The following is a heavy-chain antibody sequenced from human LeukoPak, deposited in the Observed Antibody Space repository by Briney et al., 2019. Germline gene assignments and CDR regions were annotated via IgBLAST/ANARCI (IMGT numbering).Heavy chain of an antibody. CDR3: TKLKGWYGDGYFDY. CDR1: GFSVSSKY. Sequence: GGSLRLSCAASGFSVSSKYKRWVRQPTGGGLEWVTVIYSCGTTFYADSVKGRFTISRDNSKNTLYLQMNSLRPDDTAVYYCTKLKGWYGDGYFDYWGPGILVTVS. V-gene: IGHV3-53*01. CDR2: IYSCGTT. J-gene: IGHJ4*02. D-gene: IGHD6-19*01.